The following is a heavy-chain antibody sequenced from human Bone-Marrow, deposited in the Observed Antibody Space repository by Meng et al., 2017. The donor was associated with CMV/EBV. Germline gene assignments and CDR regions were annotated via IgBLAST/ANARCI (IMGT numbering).Heavy chain of an antibody. CDR3: ARLKLEPSTYNFDY. CDR2: IYYSGST. V-gene: IGHV4-61*01. Sequence: SETLSLTCTVSGGSVSSGSYYWSWIRQPPGKGLEWIGYIYYSGSTNYNPSLKSRVTISVDTSKNQFSLKLSSVTAADTAVYYCARLKLEPSTYNFDYWGQGTLVTVSS. CDR1: GGSVSSGSYY. D-gene: IGHD1-26*01. J-gene: IGHJ4*02.